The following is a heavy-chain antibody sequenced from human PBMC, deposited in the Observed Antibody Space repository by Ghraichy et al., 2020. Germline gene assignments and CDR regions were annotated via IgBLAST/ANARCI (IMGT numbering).Heavy chain of an antibody. CDR1: SGSIHSSSYY. CDR2: IYYSGTT. J-gene: IGHJ5*02. V-gene: IGHV4-39*01. Sequence: SETLSLTCTVSSGSIHSSSYYWDWIRQPPGKGLEWIGSIYYSGTTFYNPSLQSRFTMSVDTSETQFSLKLTSLTAADTAVYYCARKHAGTRYNWFDPWGQGTLVAVSS. CDR3: ARKHAGTRYNWFDP. D-gene: IGHD6-13*01.